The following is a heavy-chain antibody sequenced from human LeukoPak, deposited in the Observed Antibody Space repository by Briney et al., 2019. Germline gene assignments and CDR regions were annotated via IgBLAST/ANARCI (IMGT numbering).Heavy chain of an antibody. Sequence: SETLSLTCTVSGGSISSGSYYWSWIRQPAGKGLEWIGRIYTSGSTNYNPSLKSRVTISVDTSKNQFSLKLSSVTAADTAVYYCAREKEYSSSWYSNWFDPWGQGTLVAVSS. V-gene: IGHV4-61*02. J-gene: IGHJ5*02. CDR2: IYTSGST. D-gene: IGHD6-13*01. CDR3: AREKEYSSSWYSNWFDP. CDR1: GGSISSGSYY.